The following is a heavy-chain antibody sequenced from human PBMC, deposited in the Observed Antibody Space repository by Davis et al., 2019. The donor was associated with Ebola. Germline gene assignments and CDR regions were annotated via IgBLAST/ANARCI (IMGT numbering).Heavy chain of an antibody. CDR2: ISAYNGNT. Sequence: ASVKVSCKASGYTFTSYGISWVRQAPGQGLEWMGWISAYNGNTNYAQKLQGRVTMTTDTSTSTAYMELSSLRSEDTAVYYCARDTVLGRYCSGGSCYSTYYYGMDVWGQGTTVTVSS. J-gene: IGHJ6*02. CDR1: GYTFTSYG. V-gene: IGHV1-18*01. D-gene: IGHD2-15*01. CDR3: ARDTVLGRYCSGGSCYSTYYYGMDV.